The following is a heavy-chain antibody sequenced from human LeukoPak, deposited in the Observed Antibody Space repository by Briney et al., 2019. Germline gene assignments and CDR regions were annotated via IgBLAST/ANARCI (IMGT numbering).Heavy chain of an antibody. V-gene: IGHV4-39*01. CDR3: AVLHLYKFHWFDP. Sequence: PSETLSLTCTVSGGSISSSSYYWGWIRQPPGEGLEWIGSIYYSGSTYYNPSLKSRVTISVDTSKNQFSLKLSSVTAADTAVYYCAVLHLYKFHWFDPWGQGTLVTVSS. J-gene: IGHJ5*02. CDR2: IYYSGST. CDR1: GGSISSSSYY. D-gene: IGHD5-24*01.